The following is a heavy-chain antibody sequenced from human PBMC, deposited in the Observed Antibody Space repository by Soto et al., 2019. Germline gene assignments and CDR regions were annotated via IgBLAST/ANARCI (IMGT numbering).Heavy chain of an antibody. CDR2: ISYDGSNK. Sequence: QVQLVEPGGGVVQPGRSLRLSCAASGFTFSSYGMHWVRQAPGKGLEWVAVISYDGSNKYYADSVKGRFTISRDNSKNTLYLQMNSLRAEDTAVYYCAKVLDIVVVVAALWFDPWGQGTLVTVSS. CDR1: GFTFSSYG. D-gene: IGHD2-15*01. V-gene: IGHV3-30*18. J-gene: IGHJ5*02. CDR3: AKVLDIVVVVAALWFDP.